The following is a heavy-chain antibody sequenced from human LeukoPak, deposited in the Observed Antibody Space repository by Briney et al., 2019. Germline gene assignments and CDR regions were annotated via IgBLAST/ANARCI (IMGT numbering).Heavy chain of an antibody. D-gene: IGHD6-19*01. J-gene: IGHJ3*02. CDR1: GFTFSSYS. V-gene: IGHV3-21*05. CDR2: ISSSSSYT. CDR3: ARESPSSGWFHAFDI. Sequence: GGSLRLSCAASGFTFSSYSMNWVRQAPGKGLEWVSYISSSSSYTNYADSVKGRFTISRDNAKNSLYLQMNSLRAEDTAVYYCARESPSSGWFHAFDIWGQGTMVTVSS.